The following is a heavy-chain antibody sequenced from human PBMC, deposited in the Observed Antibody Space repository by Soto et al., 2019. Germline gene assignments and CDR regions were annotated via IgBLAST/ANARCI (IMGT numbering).Heavy chain of an antibody. CDR2: ISASNGNT. CDR1: GYTFTSYG. J-gene: IGHJ6*02. Sequence: ASVKVSCKASGYTFTSYGISWVRQAPEQGLAWMGWISASNGNTNYAQKLQGRITMNTDTSTSTAYKALRSLSSDATAVYYCKRGEEGMDVWGQGTTVNAP. CDR3: KRGEEGMDV. V-gene: IGHV1-18*01. D-gene: IGHD1-26*01.